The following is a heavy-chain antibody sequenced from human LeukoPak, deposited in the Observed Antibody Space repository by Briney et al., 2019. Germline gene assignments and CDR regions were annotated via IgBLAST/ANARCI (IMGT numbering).Heavy chain of an antibody. CDR1: GYTFTSYD. CDR2: MNPNSGNT. V-gene: IGHV1-8*01. CDR3: ARGRAVRYFDWLLEFGSDYYYMDV. Sequence: ASVKVSCKASGYTFTSYDINWVRQATGQGLEWMGWMNPNSGNTGYAQKFQGRVTMTRNTSISTAYMELSSLRSEDTAVYYCARGRAVRYFDWLLEFGSDYYYMDVWGKGTTVTISS. D-gene: IGHD3-9*01. J-gene: IGHJ6*03.